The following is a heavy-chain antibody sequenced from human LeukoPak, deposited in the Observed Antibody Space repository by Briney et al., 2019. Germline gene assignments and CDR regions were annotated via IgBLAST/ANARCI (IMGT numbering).Heavy chain of an antibody. Sequence: ASVKVSCKASGYTFTDFGVNWVRQAPGQGLEWIGWISVYNGNTNYTQKLQGRVTMTTDMSTHTAYMELRSLRSDDTAVYYCARGQDIVVVPAHNWFDPWGQGTLVTVSS. V-gene: IGHV1-18*01. CDR1: GYTFTDFG. D-gene: IGHD2-2*01. CDR2: ISVYNGNT. CDR3: ARGQDIVVVPAHNWFDP. J-gene: IGHJ5*02.